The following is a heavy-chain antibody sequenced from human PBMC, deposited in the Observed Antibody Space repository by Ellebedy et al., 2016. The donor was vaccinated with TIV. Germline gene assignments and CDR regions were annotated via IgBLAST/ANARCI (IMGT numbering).Heavy chain of an antibody. CDR2: IIPMFGPA. Sequence: AASVKVSCKASGGTFSNHGISWVRQAPGQGLEWMGGIIPMFGPANYAQKFQGRVTITADESTTTAYMELNSLRSDDTAVYYCAERLSRGYYFDYWGQGTLVTVSS. D-gene: IGHD3-10*01. CDR1: GGTFSNHG. V-gene: IGHV1-69*13. J-gene: IGHJ4*02. CDR3: AERLSRGYYFDY.